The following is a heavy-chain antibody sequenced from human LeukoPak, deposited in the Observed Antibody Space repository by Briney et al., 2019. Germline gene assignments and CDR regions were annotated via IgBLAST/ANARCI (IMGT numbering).Heavy chain of an antibody. D-gene: IGHD6-19*01. CDR1: GFTFSSYA. CDR3: AKIPYSSGWVQNWFDP. CDR2: ISYDGSNK. V-gene: IGHV3-30-3*02. Sequence: GGSLRLSCAASGFTFSSYAMHWVRQAAGKGLEWVAVISYDGSNKYYADSVKGRFTISRDNSKNTLYLQMNSLRAEDTAVYYCAKIPYSSGWVQNWFDPWGQGTLVTVSS. J-gene: IGHJ5*02.